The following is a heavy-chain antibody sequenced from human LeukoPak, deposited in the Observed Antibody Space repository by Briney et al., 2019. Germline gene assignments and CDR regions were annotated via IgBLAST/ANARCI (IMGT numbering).Heavy chain of an antibody. D-gene: IGHD3-10*01. CDR1: GYTLTELS. V-gene: IGHV1-24*01. Sequence: GASVKVSCKVSGYTLTELSMHWVRQAPGKGLEWMGGFDPEDGETIYAQKFQGRVTMTEDTSTDTAYMELSSLRSEDTAVYYCATVVSGFGELPSYYFDYWGQGTLVTVSS. CDR3: ATVVSGFGELPSYYFDY. CDR2: FDPEDGET. J-gene: IGHJ4*02.